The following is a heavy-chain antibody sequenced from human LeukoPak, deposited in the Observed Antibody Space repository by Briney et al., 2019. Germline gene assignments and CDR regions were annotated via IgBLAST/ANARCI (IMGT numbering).Heavy chain of an antibody. J-gene: IGHJ6*02. D-gene: IGHD5-12*01. Sequence: SVKVSCKASGGTFSSYAISWVRQAPGQGLEWMGRIIPILGIANYAQKFQGRVTITADKSTSTAYMELSSLRSEDTAVYYCARDLVATNDYYYYYGMDVWGQGTTVTVSS. CDR1: GGTFSSYA. CDR3: ARDLVATNDYYYYYGMDV. CDR2: IIPILGIA. V-gene: IGHV1-69*04.